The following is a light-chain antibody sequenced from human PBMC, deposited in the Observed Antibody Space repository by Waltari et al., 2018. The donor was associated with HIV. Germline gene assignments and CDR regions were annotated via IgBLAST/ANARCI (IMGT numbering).Light chain of an antibody. CDR1: TSNIGNNF. J-gene: IGLJ2*01. V-gene: IGLV1-51*01. Sequence: QSVLTQPPAVSAAPGQKVAIACSGTTSNIGNNFVCWYQKLQGTAPKLLIFDNHKRPSGVSDRFSASKPGTSATLAITGLHTGDEAEYYCGTWDTSLNAGVFGGGTKVSVL. CDR3: GTWDTSLNAGV. CDR2: DNH.